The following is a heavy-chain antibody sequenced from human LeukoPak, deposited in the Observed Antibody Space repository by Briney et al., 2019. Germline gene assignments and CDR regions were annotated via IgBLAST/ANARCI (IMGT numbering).Heavy chain of an antibody. CDR2: IYHSGST. V-gene: IGHV4-39*01. Sequence: SETLSLTCTVSGGSVSSGSYYWSWIRQPPGKGLEWIGSIYHSGSTYYNPSLKRRVTISVDTSKKQFSLKLSSVTAADTAVYYCSLSRSGYYGTDIFDYWGQGTLVTVSS. D-gene: IGHD3-22*01. CDR1: GGSVSSGSYY. CDR3: SLSRSGYYGTDIFDY. J-gene: IGHJ4*02.